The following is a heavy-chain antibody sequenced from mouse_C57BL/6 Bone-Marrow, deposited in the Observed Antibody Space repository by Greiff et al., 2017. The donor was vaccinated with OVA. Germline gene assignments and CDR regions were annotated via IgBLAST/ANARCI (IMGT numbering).Heavy chain of an antibody. CDR2: IYPGGGYT. CDR1: GYTFTNYW. J-gene: IGHJ1*03. CDR3: AYYGSSYGYFDV. V-gene: IGHV1-63*01. Sequence: VKLQESGAELVRPGTSVKMSCKASGYTFTNYWIGWAKQRPGHGLEWIGDIYPGGGYTNYNEKFKGKATLTADKSSSTAYMQFSSLTSEDSAIYYCAYYGSSYGYFDVWGTGTTVTVSS. D-gene: IGHD1-1*01.